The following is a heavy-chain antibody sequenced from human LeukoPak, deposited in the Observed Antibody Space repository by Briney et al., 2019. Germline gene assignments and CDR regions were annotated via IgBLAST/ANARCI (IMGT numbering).Heavy chain of an antibody. D-gene: IGHD4-23*01. CDR1: GDSVSSNSAA. CDR2: TYYRSKWYN. V-gene: IGHV6-1*01. J-gene: IGHJ4*02. CDR3: ARDKPPDYGGNGYFDY. Sequence: SQTLSLTCAISGDSVSSNSAAWNWIRQSPSRGLEWLGRTYYRSKWYNDYAVSVKSRITISPDTSKNQFSLQLNSVTPEDTAVYYCARDKPPDYGGNGYFDYWGQGTLVTVSS.